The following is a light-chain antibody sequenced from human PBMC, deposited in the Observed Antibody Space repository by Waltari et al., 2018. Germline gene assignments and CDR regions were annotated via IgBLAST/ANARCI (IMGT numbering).Light chain of an antibody. CDR2: AAS. J-gene: IGKJ4*01. V-gene: IGKV1-8*01. CDR3: QQYYSYPPT. CDR1: QGISSF. Sequence: AIRTTQSPSSISASTGDRVTISCRASQGISSFLAWYQQKPGKAPKLLIYAASTLQSGVPSRFSGSGSGTDFTLTISCLQSEDFASYYCQQYYSYPPTFGGGTKVEIK.